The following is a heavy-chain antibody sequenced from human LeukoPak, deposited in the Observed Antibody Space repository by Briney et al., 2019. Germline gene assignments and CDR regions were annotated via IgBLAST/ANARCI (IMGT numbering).Heavy chain of an antibody. Sequence: PSETLSLTCTVSGGSISGYYWSWIRQPPGKGLEWIGEINHSGSTNYNPSLKSRVTISVDTSKNQFSLKLSSVTAADTAVYYCARGVLEWLLSYYYYYYMDVWGKGTTVTVSS. D-gene: IGHD3-3*01. CDR3: ARGVLEWLLSYYYYYYMDV. V-gene: IGHV4-34*01. J-gene: IGHJ6*03. CDR1: GGSISGYY. CDR2: INHSGST.